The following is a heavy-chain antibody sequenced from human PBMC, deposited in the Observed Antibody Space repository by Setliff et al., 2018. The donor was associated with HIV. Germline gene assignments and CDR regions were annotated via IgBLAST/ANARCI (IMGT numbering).Heavy chain of an antibody. CDR1: GYSLTDFY. J-gene: IGHJ4*02. Sequence: ASVKVYCKASGYSLTDFYIHWVRQAPGQGLEWMGWITPNSGGTEYAGKFQGRVTLTRDTSINTAYMEVTRLTSDDTAVYYCAGVSSQFSEWRKDYFEYWGRGSLVTVSS. V-gene: IGHV1-2*02. CDR3: AGVSSQFSEWRKDYFEY. CDR2: ITPNSGGT. D-gene: IGHD3-3*01.